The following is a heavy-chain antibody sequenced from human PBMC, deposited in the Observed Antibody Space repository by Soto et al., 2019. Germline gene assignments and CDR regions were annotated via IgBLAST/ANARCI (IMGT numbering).Heavy chain of an antibody. CDR2: ISGSGYYT. Sequence: EVQLLESGGGLVQPGGSLRLSCAAFGFTSKSYAMSWVRQAPGKGLEWVSGISGSGYYTYYADSVKGRFTISRDASKNPLYLQMNSLRDEDTAVYYCARESGSGWNYFDYWGQGPLVTVSS. J-gene: IGHJ4*02. CDR3: ARESGSGWNYFDY. V-gene: IGHV3-23*01. D-gene: IGHD6-19*01. CDR1: GFTSKSYA.